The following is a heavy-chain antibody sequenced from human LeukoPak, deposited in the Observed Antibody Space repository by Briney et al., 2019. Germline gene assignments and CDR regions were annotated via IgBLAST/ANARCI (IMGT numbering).Heavy chain of an antibody. D-gene: IGHD6-25*01. J-gene: IGHJ4*02. Sequence: GGSLRLSCTASGFTFSDYDMNWVRLAPRKGLGWGSSISGRSSHMCYTDSAKGRFTISRDNAKNSLYLQMNSLRAEDTAVYYCARAFPPLRTSAAGDFWGQGTLVTVSS. V-gene: IGHV3-21*06. CDR3: ARAFPPLRTSAAGDF. CDR1: GFTFSDYD. CDR2: ISGRSSHM.